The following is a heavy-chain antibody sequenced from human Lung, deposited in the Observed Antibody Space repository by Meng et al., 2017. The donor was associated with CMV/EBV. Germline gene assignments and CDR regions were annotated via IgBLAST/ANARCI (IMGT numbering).Heavy chain of an antibody. J-gene: IGHJ4*02. CDR1: GTIASSNSAA. Sequence: QVQLLRPGPGLLNPSQTLSLTCAISGTIASSNSAAWHWIRQSPSGGLEWLGRTYYRSKWYHEYAVSVKSRITISPDTPKNQFSLQLNARTPEDKAVYYCARGINGGCGDWGQGTLVT. CDR3: ARGINGGCGD. V-gene: IGHV6-1*01. D-gene: IGHD4-23*01. CDR2: TYYRSKWYH.